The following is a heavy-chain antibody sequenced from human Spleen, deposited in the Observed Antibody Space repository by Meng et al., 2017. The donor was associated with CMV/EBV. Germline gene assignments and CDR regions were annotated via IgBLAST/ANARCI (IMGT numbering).Heavy chain of an antibody. CDR2: ISSSDRTI. V-gene: IGHV3-11*04. CDR3: AKSYFPWYFDV. D-gene: IGHD3-9*01. J-gene: IGHJ2*01. Sequence: GESLNISCAASEFTFRDSYMSWIRQAPGKGLEWVSYISSSDRTIYHAGSVKGRFTISRDSAKNSLFLQMNNVRAEDTAVYYCAKSYFPWYFDVWGRGTLVTVSS. CDR1: EFTFRDSY.